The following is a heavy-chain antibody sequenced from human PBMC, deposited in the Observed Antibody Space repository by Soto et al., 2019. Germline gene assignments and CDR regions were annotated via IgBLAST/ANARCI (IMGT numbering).Heavy chain of an antibody. CDR2: IYYSGST. D-gene: IGHD4-17*01. V-gene: IGHV4-31*03. CDR1: GGSISSGGYY. CDR3: ARDDGDYGDDAFDI. J-gene: IGHJ3*02. Sequence: QVQLQESGPGLVKPSQTLSLTCTVSGGSISSGGYYWSWIRQHPGKGLEWIGYIYYSGSTYYNPSLKRRVTISVDTFKNQFSPKLSSVTAADTAVYYCARDDGDYGDDAFDIWGQGTMVTVSS.